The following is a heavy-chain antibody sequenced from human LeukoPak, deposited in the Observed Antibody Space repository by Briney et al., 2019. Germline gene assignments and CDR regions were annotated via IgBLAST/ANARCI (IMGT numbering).Heavy chain of an antibody. D-gene: IGHD2-15*01. CDR1: GFTFSSYE. J-gene: IGHJ6*03. CDR3: ARVLRYCSGGNCYSGGLGYMDV. CDR2: ISSSGSYR. V-gene: IGHV3-48*03. Sequence: GGSLRLSCAASGFTFSSYELNWVRQAPGKGLEWVSYISSSGSYRYYADSVKGRFTISRDNAKNSLFLQMNSLRAEDTAVYYCARVLRYCSGGNCYSGGLGYMDVWGKGTTVTISS.